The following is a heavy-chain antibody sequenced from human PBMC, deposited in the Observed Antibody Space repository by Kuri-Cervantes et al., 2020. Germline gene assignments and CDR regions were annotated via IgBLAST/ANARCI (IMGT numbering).Heavy chain of an antibody. D-gene: IGHD6-6*01. CDR3: AKLQYSSFLYDC. CDR2: ISGSGGST. Sequence: GESLKISCAASGFTFSSYAMSWVRQAPGKGLEWVSAISGSGGSTYYADSVKGRFTISRDNSKNTLYLQMNSLRAEDTAVYYCAKLQYSSFLYDCWGQGTLVTVSS. J-gene: IGHJ4*02. V-gene: IGHV3-23*01. CDR1: GFTFSSYA.